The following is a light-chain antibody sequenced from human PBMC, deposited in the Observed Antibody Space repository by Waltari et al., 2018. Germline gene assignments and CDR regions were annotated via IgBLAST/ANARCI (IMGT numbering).Light chain of an antibody. CDR2: KAS. Sequence: STLSASVGDRVTITCRASQSLSNWLAWYQQKPGKAPKVLIYKASTLESGVPSRFSGSGSGTEFTLTISSLQPDDFATYYCQQYRNLWTFGQGTKVEIK. CDR3: QQYRNLWT. V-gene: IGKV1-5*03. CDR1: QSLSNW. J-gene: IGKJ1*01.